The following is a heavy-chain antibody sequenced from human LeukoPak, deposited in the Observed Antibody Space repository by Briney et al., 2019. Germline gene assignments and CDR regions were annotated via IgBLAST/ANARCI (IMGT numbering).Heavy chain of an antibody. D-gene: IGHD1/OR15-1a*01. CDR3: AGDRITGTPFDY. Sequence: ASMKVSCKASGYTFTGYYMHWVRQAPGQGLEWKGWINPNSGGTNYAQKFQGRVTMTRNTSISTAYMELSSLSSEDTAVYYCAGDRITGTPFDYWGQGTLVTVSS. CDR2: INPNSGGT. CDR1: GYTFTGYY. V-gene: IGHV1-2*02. J-gene: IGHJ4*02.